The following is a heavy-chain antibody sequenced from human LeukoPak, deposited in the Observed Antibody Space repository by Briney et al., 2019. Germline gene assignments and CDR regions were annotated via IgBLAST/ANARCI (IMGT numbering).Heavy chain of an antibody. CDR2: IYYSGST. CDR1: GGSIISYY. Sequence: SESLSLTCTVSGGSIISYYWSWIRQPPGKGLEWIGYIYYSGSTNYDPSLKSRVTISVDTSKNQFSLKLSSVTAADTAVYYCARVGWLLDFDYWGQGTLVTVSS. CDR3: ARVGWLLDFDY. V-gene: IGHV4-59*01. J-gene: IGHJ4*02. D-gene: IGHD3/OR15-3a*01.